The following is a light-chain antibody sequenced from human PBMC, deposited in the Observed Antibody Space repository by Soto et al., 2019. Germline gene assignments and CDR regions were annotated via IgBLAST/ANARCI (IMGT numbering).Light chain of an antibody. CDR3: QSYDISLSVSVI. V-gene: IGLV1-40*01. CDR1: SSNSGAGYD. Sequence: QSVLTQPPSVSGAPGQRLTISCTGSSSNSGAGYDVQWYQQLPGAAPKLLIFGNSNRPSGVPDRFSGSRSGTSASLAITGLQAEDEADYFCQSYDISLSVSVIFGGGTKLTVL. J-gene: IGLJ2*01. CDR2: GNS.